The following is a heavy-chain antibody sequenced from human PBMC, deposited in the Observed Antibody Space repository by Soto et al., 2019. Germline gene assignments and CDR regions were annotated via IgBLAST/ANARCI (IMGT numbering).Heavy chain of an antibody. CDR3: ARLYSSPLTRCFDY. CDR1: GGSISSYY. D-gene: IGHD6-13*01. J-gene: IGHJ4*02. CDR2: IYYSGST. V-gene: IGHV4-59*08. Sequence: SETLSLTCTVSGGSISSYYWSWIRQPPGKGLEWIGYIYYSGSTNYNPSLKSRVTISVDTSKNQFSLKLSSVIAADTAVYYCARLYSSPLTRCFDYWGQGTLVTVSS.